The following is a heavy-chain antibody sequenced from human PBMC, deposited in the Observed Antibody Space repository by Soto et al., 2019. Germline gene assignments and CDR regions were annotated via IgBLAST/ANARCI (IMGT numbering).Heavy chain of an antibody. V-gene: IGHV4-59*01. Sequence: SETLSLTCTVSGGSISSYYWSWIRQPPGKGLEWIGNIYYSGITKYNPSLKSRVTISVDTSKNQFSLKLNSVTAADTAVYYCVRDGSHCTTMSCPGAWFDPWGQGILVTVSS. CDR3: VRDGSHCTTMSCPGAWFDP. J-gene: IGHJ5*02. CDR2: IYYSGIT. D-gene: IGHD3-22*01. CDR1: GGSISSYY.